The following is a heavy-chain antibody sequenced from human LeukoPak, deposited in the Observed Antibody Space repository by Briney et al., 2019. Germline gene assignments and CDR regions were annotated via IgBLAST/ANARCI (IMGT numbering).Heavy chain of an antibody. D-gene: IGHD3-22*01. J-gene: IGHJ3*02. Sequence: GGSLRLSCAASGFTFSSYSMNWVRQAPGKGLEWVSSISSSSSYIYYADSVKGRFTISRDNAKNSLYLQMNSLRAEDTAVYYCARYYDRSDNLAFDIWGQGTMVTVSS. V-gene: IGHV3-21*01. CDR1: GFTFSSYS. CDR3: ARYYDRSDNLAFDI. CDR2: ISSSSSYI.